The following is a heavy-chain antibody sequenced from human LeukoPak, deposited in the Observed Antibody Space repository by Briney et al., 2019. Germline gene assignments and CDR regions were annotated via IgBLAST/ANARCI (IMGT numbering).Heavy chain of an antibody. Sequence: GGSLRLSCAASGFTFSDYYMSWIRQAPGKGLEWVSYISSRESTIYYADSVKGRFTISRDSAKNSLYLQMNSLRADDTAAYYCARVPRYGLGSYYSLDHWGQGTLVTVSS. J-gene: IGHJ4*02. CDR2: ISSRESTI. CDR3: ARVPRYGLGSYYSLDH. D-gene: IGHD3-10*01. V-gene: IGHV3-11*01. CDR1: GFTFSDYY.